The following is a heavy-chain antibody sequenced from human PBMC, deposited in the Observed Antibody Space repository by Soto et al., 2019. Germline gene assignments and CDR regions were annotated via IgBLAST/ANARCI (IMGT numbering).Heavy chain of an antibody. CDR2: ISGSGGST. CDR1: GFTFSSYA. CDR3: ARRVGAITYYCDY. J-gene: IGHJ4*02. V-gene: IGHV3-23*01. D-gene: IGHD1-26*01. Sequence: PGGSLRLSCAASGFTFSSYAMSWVRQAPGKGLEWVSAISGSGGSTYYADSVKGRFTISRDNSKNTLYLQMNSLRAEDTAVYYCARRVGAITYYCDYWGQGTLVTVSS.